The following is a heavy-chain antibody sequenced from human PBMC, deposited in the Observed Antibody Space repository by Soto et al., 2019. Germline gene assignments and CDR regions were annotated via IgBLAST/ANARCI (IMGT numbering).Heavy chain of an antibody. CDR3: TTAVDYGDYYYYGMDV. D-gene: IGHD4-17*01. J-gene: IGHJ6*02. CDR2: IKSKTDGGTT. Sequence: RGSLRLSCAASGFTFSNAWMNWVRQAPGKGLEWVGRIKSKTDGGTTDYAAPVKGRFTISRDDSKNTLYLQMNSLKTEDTAVYYCTTAVDYGDYYYYGMDVWGQGTTVTVSS. V-gene: IGHV3-15*07. CDR1: GFTFSNAW.